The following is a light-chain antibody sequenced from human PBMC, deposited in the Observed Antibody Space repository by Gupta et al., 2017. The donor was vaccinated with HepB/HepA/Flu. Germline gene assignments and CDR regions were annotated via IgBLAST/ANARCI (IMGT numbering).Light chain of an antibody. V-gene: IGKV1-39*01. Sequence: DIQMTQSPSSLSASVGDRVTITCRASQSITSYLNWYQQKPGKAPKLLIYAASSLQSGVPSRFSGSGSGTDFTLTISRRQPEDFATYYCQQSDSTPRTFGQGTKVDIK. CDR3: QQSDSTPRT. J-gene: IGKJ2*01. CDR2: AAS. CDR1: QSITSY.